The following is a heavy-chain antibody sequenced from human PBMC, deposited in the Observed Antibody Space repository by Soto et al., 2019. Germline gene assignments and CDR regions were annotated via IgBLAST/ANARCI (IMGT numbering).Heavy chain of an antibody. J-gene: IGHJ4*02. CDR3: ARGTVTTLQPLDY. D-gene: IGHD4-17*01. CDR2: IVPILGIA. V-gene: IGHV1-69*02. Sequence: SVKGSCQASGGTFSSYTISWVRQAPGQGLEWMGRIVPILGIANYAQKFQGRVTITADKSTSTAYMELSSLRSEDTAVYYCARGTVTTLQPLDYWGQGTLVTVSS. CDR1: GGTFSSYT.